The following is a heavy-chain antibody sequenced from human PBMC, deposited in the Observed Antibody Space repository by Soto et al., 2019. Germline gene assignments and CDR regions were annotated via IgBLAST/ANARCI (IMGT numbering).Heavy chain of an antibody. V-gene: IGHV1-3*01. Sequence: QVQLVQSGAEVKKPGASVKVSCKASGYTFTSYAMHWVRQAPGQRLEWMGWINAGNGNTKYSQKFQGRVTITRDTSASTAYMELSSLRSEDTAVYYCARENGEIATLTYFDYWGQSTLVTVSS. CDR3: ARENGEIATLTYFDY. CDR1: GYTFTSYA. D-gene: IGHD2-21*01. CDR2: INAGNGNT. J-gene: IGHJ4*02.